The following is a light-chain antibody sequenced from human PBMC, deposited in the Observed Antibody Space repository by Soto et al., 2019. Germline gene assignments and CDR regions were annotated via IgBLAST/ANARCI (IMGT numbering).Light chain of an antibody. J-gene: IGKJ1*01. V-gene: IGKV3-11*01. CDR1: QSVSSY. Sequence: EIVLTPSPATLSLSPGEIATLSCMASQSVSSYLAWYQQKPGQAPRLLIYDASNRATGIPARFSGSGSGTDFTLTISSLEPEDFAVYYCQQRSNWPPWTFGQGNKVDIK. CDR2: DAS. CDR3: QQRSNWPPWT.